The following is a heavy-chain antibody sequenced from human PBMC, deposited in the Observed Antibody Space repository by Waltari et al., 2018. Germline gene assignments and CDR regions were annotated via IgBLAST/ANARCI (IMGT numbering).Heavy chain of an antibody. CDR1: GFTFGVFS. J-gene: IGHJ4*02. V-gene: IGHV3-48*01. CDR3: ATEPAPGAGINY. D-gene: IGHD6-19*01. Sequence: EVQLVESGGGFVQPGGSLRLSCFGSGFTFGVFSMHWIRQAPGKGLEWVAYISASRAAIYDAESVKGRFTISRDNAKNSLFLQMTNLGVEDTAVYYCATEPAPGAGINYWGQGILVTVSS. CDR2: ISASRAAI.